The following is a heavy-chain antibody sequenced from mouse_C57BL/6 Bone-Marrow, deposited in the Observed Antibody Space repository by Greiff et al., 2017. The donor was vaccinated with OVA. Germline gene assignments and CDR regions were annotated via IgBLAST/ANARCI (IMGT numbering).Heavy chain of an antibody. D-gene: IGHD1-1*01. CDR3: AREANITTVVATDFDY. CDR1: GYTFTDYY. Sequence: VQLQQSGPVLVKPGASVKMSCKASGYTFTDYYMNWVKQSHGKSLEWIGVINPYNGGTSYNQKFKGKATLTVDKSSSTAYMELNSLTSEDSAVYYCAREANITTVVATDFDYWGQGTTLTVSS. V-gene: IGHV1-19*01. CDR2: INPYNGGT. J-gene: IGHJ2*01.